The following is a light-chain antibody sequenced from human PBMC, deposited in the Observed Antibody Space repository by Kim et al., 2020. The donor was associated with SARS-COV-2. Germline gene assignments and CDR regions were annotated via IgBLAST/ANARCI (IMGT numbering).Light chain of an antibody. V-gene: IGKV1-39*01. Sequence: SASVGDRVTITCRASQSISNYLNWYQQKPGKAPKLLVYAASSLQSGVPSRFNGSGSGTDFTLTISSLQPEDFATYYCQQTSSTRTFGPGTKVDIK. J-gene: IGKJ3*01. CDR3: QQTSSTRT. CDR2: AAS. CDR1: QSISNY.